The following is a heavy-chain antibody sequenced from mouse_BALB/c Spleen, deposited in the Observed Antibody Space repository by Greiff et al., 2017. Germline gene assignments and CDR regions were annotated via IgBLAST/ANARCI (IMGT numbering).Heavy chain of an antibody. CDR1: GYTFTDYK. CDR2: IDPYNGGT. J-gene: IGHJ4*01. Sequence: VQLQQSGAELVKPGASVKVSCKASGYTFTDYKMYWVKQSHGKSLEWIGYIDPYNGGTSYNQKFKDKATLTADKSSSTPYMQLSSLTSEDSAVYYCAREAVRPAMDYWGQGTSVTVSS. CDR3: AREAVRPAMDY. V-gene: IGHV1S135*01. D-gene: IGHD2-14*01.